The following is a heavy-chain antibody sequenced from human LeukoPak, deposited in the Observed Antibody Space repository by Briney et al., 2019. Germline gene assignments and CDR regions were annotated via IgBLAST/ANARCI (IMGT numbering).Heavy chain of an antibody. D-gene: IGHD3-22*01. Sequence: SETLSLTCAVSGGSISSSNWWSWVRQPPGQGLEWIGEIYHSGSTNYNPSLKSRVTISVDKSKNQFSLKLSSVTAADTAVYYCARATYYYDSSGYYYPGWFDPWGQGTLVTVSS. V-gene: IGHV4-4*02. CDR1: GGSISSSNW. CDR3: ARATYYYDSSGYYYPGWFDP. J-gene: IGHJ5*02. CDR2: IYHSGST.